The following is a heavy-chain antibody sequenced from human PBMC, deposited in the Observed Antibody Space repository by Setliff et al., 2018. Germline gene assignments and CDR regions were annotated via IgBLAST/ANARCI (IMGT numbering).Heavy chain of an antibody. D-gene: IGHD3-3*01. V-gene: IGHV4-34*01. J-gene: IGHJ4*02. CDR2: INHSGST. CDR3: ARRYNFWSGYLDY. CDR1: GGSFSGYY. Sequence: SETLSLTCAVYGGSFSGYYWSWIRQPPGKGLEWIGEINHSGSTSYNPSLKSRVTISVDTSKNQFSLRLSSVTAADTAVYYCARRYNFWSGYLDYWGQGTLVTVSS.